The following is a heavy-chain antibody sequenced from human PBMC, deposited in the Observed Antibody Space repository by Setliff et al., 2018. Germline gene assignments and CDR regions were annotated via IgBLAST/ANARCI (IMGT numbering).Heavy chain of an antibody. V-gene: IGHV4-39*07. J-gene: IGHJ4*02. D-gene: IGHD2-2*01. CDR2: IYYSGST. CDR3: AGGRPPLVGDY. CDR1: GGSISSSRYS. Sequence: PSETLSLTCSVSGGSISSSRYSWGWIRQTPGKGLEWIGSIYYSGSTYYNPSLESRVTISVDTSKNQVSLKLSSMTAADTAVYYCAGGRPPLVGDYWGQGTLVTVSS.